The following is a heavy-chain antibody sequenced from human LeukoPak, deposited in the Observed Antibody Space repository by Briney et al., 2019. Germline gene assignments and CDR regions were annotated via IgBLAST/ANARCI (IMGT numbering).Heavy chain of an antibody. Sequence: SVKVSCKASGGTFSSYAISWVRQAPGQGLEWMGGIIPIFGTANYAQKFQGRVTITADESTSTAYMELSSLRSEDTAVYYCARVVPTRQWLVRDCYYYYGMDVWGQGTTVTVSS. CDR1: GGTFSSYA. D-gene: IGHD6-19*01. CDR2: IIPIFGTA. CDR3: ARVVPTRQWLVRDCYYYYGMDV. V-gene: IGHV1-69*13. J-gene: IGHJ6*02.